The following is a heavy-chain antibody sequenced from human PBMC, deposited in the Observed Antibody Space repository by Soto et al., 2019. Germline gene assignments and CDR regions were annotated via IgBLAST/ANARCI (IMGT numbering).Heavy chain of an antibody. CDR1: GFIFRDYA. V-gene: IGHV3-23*01. CDR2: ISGSGDSA. J-gene: IGHJ4*02. CDR3: GKERRGSGWSVCNF. Sequence: VQLLESGGGLVQPGGSLRLSCAASGFIFRDYAMNWVRQAPGKGLEWVSDISGSGDSARYADSVKGRFTISRDNSRNTLYLPINSLRVDDTAVYYCGKERRGSGWSVCNFWGQGTLVTVSS. D-gene: IGHD6-19*01.